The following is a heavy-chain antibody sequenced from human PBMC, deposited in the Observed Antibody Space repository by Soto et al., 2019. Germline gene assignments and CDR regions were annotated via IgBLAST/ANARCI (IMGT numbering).Heavy chain of an antibody. J-gene: IGHJ6*02. Sequence: QVQLVESGGGVVQPGRSLRLSCAASGFTFSSYGMHWVRQAPGKGLEWVAVIWYDGSNKYYADSVKGRFTISRDNSENTLYLQMNSLRAEDTAVYYCSRGAVAGRIYYYYGMDVWGQGTTVTVSS. CDR2: IWYDGSNK. CDR1: GFTFSSYG. V-gene: IGHV3-33*01. CDR3: SRGAVAGRIYYYYGMDV. D-gene: IGHD6-19*01.